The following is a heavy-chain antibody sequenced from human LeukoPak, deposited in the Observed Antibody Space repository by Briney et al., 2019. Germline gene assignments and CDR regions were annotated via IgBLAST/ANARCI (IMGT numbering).Heavy chain of an antibody. Sequence: GGSLRLSCAASGFTFSGHSMTWVREAPGKGLEWVGNINLDGSERFYVDFVKGRFTISRDNADNSMYLQMNSLRAEDTAVYYCGRVIAGAIDYWGQGTLVTVSS. CDR2: INLDGSER. CDR1: GFTFSGHS. CDR3: GRVIAGAIDY. J-gene: IGHJ4*02. V-gene: IGHV3-7*01. D-gene: IGHD6-13*01.